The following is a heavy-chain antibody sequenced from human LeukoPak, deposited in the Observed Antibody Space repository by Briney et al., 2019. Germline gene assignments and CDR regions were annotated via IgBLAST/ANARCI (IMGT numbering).Heavy chain of an antibody. J-gene: IGHJ5*02. D-gene: IGHD2-2*01. V-gene: IGHV4-38-2*01. Sequence: PSETLSLTCAVSGYSISNGYYWGWIRQPPGKGLEWIGSIYHSGSTYYNPSLKSRVTISVDTSKNQFSLKLSSVTAADTAVYYCARWGGDCSSTSCYGGYNWFDPWGQGTLVTVS. CDR1: GYSISNGYY. CDR3: ARWGGDCSSTSCYGGYNWFDP. CDR2: IYHSGST.